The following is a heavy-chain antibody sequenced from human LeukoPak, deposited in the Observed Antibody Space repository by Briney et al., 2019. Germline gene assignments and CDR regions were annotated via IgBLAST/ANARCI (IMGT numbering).Heavy chain of an antibody. CDR2: ISSSSSYT. J-gene: IGHJ4*02. D-gene: IGHD6-13*01. CDR3: ARGIGCWYYFDY. CDR1: GFTFSDYY. V-gene: IGHV3-11*06. Sequence: GGSLRLSCAASGFTFSDYYMSWIRQAPGKGLEWVSYISSSSSYTNYADSVKGRFTISRDNAKNSLYLQMNSLRAEDTAVYYCARGIGCWYYFDYWGQGTLVTVSS.